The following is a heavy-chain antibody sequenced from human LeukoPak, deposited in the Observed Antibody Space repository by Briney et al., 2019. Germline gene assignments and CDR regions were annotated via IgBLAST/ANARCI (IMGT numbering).Heavy chain of an antibody. V-gene: IGHV3-23*01. CDR3: ATGLTSGSYFLGDY. J-gene: IGHJ4*02. CDR1: GFTFISYA. Sequence: PGGSLRLSCAASGFTFISYAMSWVRRAPGKGLEWVSAISGSGGSTYYADSVKGRFTISRDNSKNTLYLQMNSLRAEDTAVYYCATGLTSGSYFLGDYWGQGTLVTVSS. CDR2: ISGSGGST. D-gene: IGHD1-26*01.